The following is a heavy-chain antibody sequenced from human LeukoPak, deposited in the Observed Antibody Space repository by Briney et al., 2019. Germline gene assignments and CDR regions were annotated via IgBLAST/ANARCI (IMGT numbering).Heavy chain of an antibody. V-gene: IGHV3-9*01. CDR3: AKDLSSAITSALVLDV. D-gene: IGHD3-22*01. J-gene: IGHJ6*02. Sequence: GGSLRLSCTVSGFTFDDYAMHWVRHTPGKGLEWVAGITWNRDNIGYGDSVKGRFTISRDNVKNVLYLQMNSLGPEDTALYYCAKDLSSAITSALVLDVWGQGTTVIVS. CDR2: ITWNRDNI. CDR1: GFTFDDYA.